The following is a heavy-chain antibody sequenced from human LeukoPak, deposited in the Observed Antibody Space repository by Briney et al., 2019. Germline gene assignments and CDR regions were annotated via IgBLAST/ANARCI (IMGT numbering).Heavy chain of an antibody. J-gene: IGHJ4*02. CDR3: ARRRRYYYGSGSVFDY. CDR2: ISSSGSTI. Sequence: GGSLRLSCAASGFTFSDYYMSWIRQAPGKGLEWVSYISSSGSTIYYADSVKGRFTISRDNAKNSLYLQMNSLRAEDTAVYYCARRRRYYYGSGSVFDYWGQGTLVTVSS. V-gene: IGHV3-11*04. CDR1: GFTFSDYY. D-gene: IGHD3-10*01.